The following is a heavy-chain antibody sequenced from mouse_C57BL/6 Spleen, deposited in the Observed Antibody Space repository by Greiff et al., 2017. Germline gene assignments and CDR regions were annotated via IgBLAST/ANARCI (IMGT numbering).Heavy chain of an antibody. Sequence: EVKLMESGGGLVQSGRSLRLSCATSGFTFSDFYMEWVRQAPGKGLEWIAASRNKANDYTTEYSASVKGRFIVSRDTSQSILYLQMNALRAEDTAIYDCARDAGGNFDDWGQGTTLTVSS. CDR1: GFTFSDFY. CDR3: ARDAGGNFDD. J-gene: IGHJ2*01. CDR2: SRNKANDYTT. V-gene: IGHV7-1*01.